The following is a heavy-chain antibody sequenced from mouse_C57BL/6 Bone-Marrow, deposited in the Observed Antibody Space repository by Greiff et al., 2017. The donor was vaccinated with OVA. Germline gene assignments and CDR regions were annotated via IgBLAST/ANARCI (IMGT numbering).Heavy chain of an antibody. CDR1: GFSFNTYA. V-gene: IGHV10-1*01. J-gene: IGHJ4*01. CDR3: VRQPPISYAMDY. Sequence: EVMLVESGGGLVQPKGSLKLSCAASGFSFNTYAMNWVRQAPGKGLEWVARIRSKSNNYATYYADSVKDRFTISRDDSESMLYLQMNNLKTEDTAMYYCVRQPPISYAMDYWGQGTSVTVSS. CDR2: IRSKSNNYAT.